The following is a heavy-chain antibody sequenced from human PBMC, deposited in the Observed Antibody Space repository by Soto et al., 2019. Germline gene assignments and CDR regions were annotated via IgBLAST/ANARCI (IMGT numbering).Heavy chain of an antibody. V-gene: IGHV3-30*18. Sequence: QVQLVESGGGVVQPGRSLRLSCAASGFTFSSYGMHWVRQAPGKGLEWVAVISYDGSNKYYADSVKGRFTISRDNSKNTLYLQMNSLRAEDTAVYYCAKSSGLASTFHFDYWGQGTLVTVSS. D-gene: IGHD3-10*01. CDR2: ISYDGSNK. J-gene: IGHJ4*02. CDR3: AKSSGLASTFHFDY. CDR1: GFTFSSYG.